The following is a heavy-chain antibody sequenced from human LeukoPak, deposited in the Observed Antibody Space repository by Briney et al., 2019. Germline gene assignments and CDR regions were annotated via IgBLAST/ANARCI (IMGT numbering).Heavy chain of an antibody. CDR3: AIRVTTSWWDWFYP. D-gene: IGHD4-11*01. CDR1: GGSFSGYF. CDR2: INHSGST. Sequence: PSETLSLTCPVYGGSFSGYFFSCIRQPPGKGLEWIGEINHSGSTNYNPSLKSRVTISVDTSKNQFSLKLSSVTAADTAVYYCAIRVTTSWWDWFYPWWQGTLVTVSS. V-gene: IGHV4-34*01. J-gene: IGHJ5*02.